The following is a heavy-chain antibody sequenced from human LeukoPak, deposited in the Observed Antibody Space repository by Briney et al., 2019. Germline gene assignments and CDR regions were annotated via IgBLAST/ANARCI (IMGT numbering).Heavy chain of an antibody. Sequence: PGGSLRLSCVASAFTFSSSAMRWIRQAPGKGPEWLSGINDSGTSTYYADSVKGRFTISRDNSKNTLYLQMNSLRADDTALYYCARGGCYNAFDIWGQGTMVTVSS. CDR3: ARGGCYNAFDI. CDR1: AFTFSSSA. J-gene: IGHJ3*02. D-gene: IGHD6-19*01. CDR2: INDSGTST. V-gene: IGHV3-23*01.